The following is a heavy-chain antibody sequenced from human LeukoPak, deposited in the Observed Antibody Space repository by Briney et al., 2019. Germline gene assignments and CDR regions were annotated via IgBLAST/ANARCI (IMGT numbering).Heavy chain of an antibody. Sequence: GASVKVSCKASGYTFTGYYMHWARQAPGQGLEWMGWINPNTGGTNYAQKFQGRVTMTRDTSISTAYMELTRLTSDDTAVYYCARGERYDSSGYPDSWGQGTLVTVSS. CDR3: ARGERYDSSGYPDS. V-gene: IGHV1-2*02. J-gene: IGHJ4*02. D-gene: IGHD3-22*01. CDR2: INPNTGGT. CDR1: GYTFTGYY.